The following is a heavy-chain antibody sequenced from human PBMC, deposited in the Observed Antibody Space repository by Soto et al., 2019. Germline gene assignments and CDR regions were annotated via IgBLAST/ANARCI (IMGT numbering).Heavy chain of an antibody. D-gene: IGHD5-12*01. CDR1: GFTFSSYA. V-gene: IGHV3-74*01. Sequence: PGGSLRLSCAASGFTFSSYAMSWVRQAPGKGLVWVSRINSDGSSTSYADSVKGRFTISRDNAKNTLYPQMNSLRAEDTAVYYCARDPPVATPRGNYYYYYMDVWGKGTTVTVS. CDR3: ARDPPVATPRGNYYYYYMDV. J-gene: IGHJ6*03. CDR2: INSDGSST.